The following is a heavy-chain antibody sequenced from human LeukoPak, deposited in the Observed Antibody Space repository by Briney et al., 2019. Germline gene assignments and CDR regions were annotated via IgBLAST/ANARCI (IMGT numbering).Heavy chain of an antibody. V-gene: IGHV4-59*08. Sequence: SETLFLTCTVSGGSISNYYWSWIRQPPGKGLEWIGYIYYSGSTNYNPSLKSRVTISVDTSKNQFSLKLSSVTAADTAVYYCARRGYYGGHSWFDPWGQGTLVTVSS. CDR2: IYYSGST. CDR1: GGSISNYY. CDR3: ARRGYYGGHSWFDP. D-gene: IGHD3-10*01. J-gene: IGHJ5*02.